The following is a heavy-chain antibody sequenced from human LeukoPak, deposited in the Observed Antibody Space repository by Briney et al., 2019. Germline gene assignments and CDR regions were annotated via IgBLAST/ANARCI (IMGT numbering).Heavy chain of an antibody. J-gene: IGHJ6*02. V-gene: IGHV1-69*13. CDR2: IIPIFGTA. CDR3: AREIGGYGDYVPYYYYGMDV. Sequence: ASVKVSCKASGGTFSSYAISWVRLAPGQGLEWMGGIIPIFGTANYAQKFQGRVTITADESTSTAYMELSSLRSEDTAVYYCAREIGGYGDYVPYYYYGMDVWGQGTTVTVSS. CDR1: GGTFSSYA. D-gene: IGHD4-17*01.